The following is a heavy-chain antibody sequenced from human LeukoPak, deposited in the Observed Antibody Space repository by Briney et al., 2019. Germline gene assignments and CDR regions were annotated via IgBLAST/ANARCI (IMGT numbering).Heavy chain of an antibody. D-gene: IGHD3-10*01. V-gene: IGHV3-23*01. Sequence: GGSLRLSCAASGFTFNKYAMSWVRQAPGKGLEWVSAISGSGGSTYYADSVKGRFTISRDNSKNMLYLQMNSLRAEDTAVYYCAKSMVRPDDAFDIWGQGTMVTVSS. CDR1: GFTFNKYA. CDR2: ISGSGGST. CDR3: AKSMVRPDDAFDI. J-gene: IGHJ3*02.